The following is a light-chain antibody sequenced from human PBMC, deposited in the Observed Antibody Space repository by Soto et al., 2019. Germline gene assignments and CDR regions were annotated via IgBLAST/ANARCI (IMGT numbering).Light chain of an antibody. V-gene: IGKV1-12*01. CDR3: PHAPRVTLT. CDR1: QYISSW. J-gene: IGKJ4*01. CDR2: AAS. Sequence: DIQMSQSPSSVSASLGDRVTIXXRASQYISSWLARDQQKPGTAPQLXCDAASRLQRVGPSMFSGRGSVTDFTLTSSSLHPAAFATYSCPHAPRVTLTFGGGTNVEIK.